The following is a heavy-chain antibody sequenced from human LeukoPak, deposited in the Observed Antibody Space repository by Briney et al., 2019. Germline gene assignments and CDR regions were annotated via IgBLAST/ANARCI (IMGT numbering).Heavy chain of an antibody. Sequence: GGSLRLSCAASGFTFSSYEMNWVRQAPGKGLEWVSAISGSGGSTYYADSVKGRFTISRDNSKNTLYLQMNSLRAEDTAVYYCAKSGGSSGRGAFDIWGQGTMVTVSS. D-gene: IGHD6-19*01. J-gene: IGHJ3*02. V-gene: IGHV3-23*01. CDR2: ISGSGGST. CDR1: GFTFSSYE. CDR3: AKSGGSSGRGAFDI.